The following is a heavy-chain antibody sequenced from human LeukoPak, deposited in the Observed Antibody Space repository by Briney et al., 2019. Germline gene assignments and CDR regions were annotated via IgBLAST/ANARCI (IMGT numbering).Heavy chain of an antibody. CDR2: ISYSGST. D-gene: IGHD4-17*01. J-gene: IGHJ3*02. CDR3: ARSLPYGDYEDAFDI. V-gene: IGHV4-59*01. CDR1: GGSISNYY. Sequence: PSETLSLTCTVSGGSISNYYWSCIRQPPGKGLEYIGYISYSGSTNYNPSLKSRVTMSVDTSKNQFSLKLSSVTAADTAVYYCARSLPYGDYEDAFDIWGQGTMVTVSS.